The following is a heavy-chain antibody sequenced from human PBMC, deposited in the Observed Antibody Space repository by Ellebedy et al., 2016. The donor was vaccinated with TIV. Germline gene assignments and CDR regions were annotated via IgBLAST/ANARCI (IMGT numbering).Heavy chain of an antibody. CDR2: INFDGSEI. CDR3: ARDVGGGYFDY. J-gene: IGHJ4*02. Sequence: GESLKISCVASGFTFISYYVAWVRQAPGKGLEWVANINFDGSEISYADSVKGRFTISRDNAKNSVYLQVNSPRAEDMAMYFCARDVGGGYFDYWGQGTRVTVSS. CDR1: GFTFISYY. V-gene: IGHV3-7*03. D-gene: IGHD2-15*01.